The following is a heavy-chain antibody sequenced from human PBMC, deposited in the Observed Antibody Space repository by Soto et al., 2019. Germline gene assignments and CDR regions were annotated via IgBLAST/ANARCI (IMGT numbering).Heavy chain of an antibody. CDR3: VRATLSWGHYYFRGLDV. D-gene: IGHD3-22*01. V-gene: IGHV3-7*01. CDR1: GFMFGNYW. CDR2: IKHDGNEK. Sequence: GGSLRLSCAATGFMFGNYWMSWVRQAPGKGLEWVANIKHDGNEKYYADSVKGRFTVSRDNVKNFLHLRMSSLRGDDTGVYFCVRATLSWGHYYFRGLDVWGQGTTVTVSS. J-gene: IGHJ6*02.